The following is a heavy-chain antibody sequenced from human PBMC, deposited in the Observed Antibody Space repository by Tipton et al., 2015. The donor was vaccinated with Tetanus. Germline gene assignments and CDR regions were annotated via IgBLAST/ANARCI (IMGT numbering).Heavy chain of an antibody. J-gene: IGHJ6*02. V-gene: IGHV3-9*01. D-gene: IGHD3-3*02. CDR2: ISWNSGSI. CDR1: GFTFDDYA. CDR3: AKNMGGRHFWSMDV. Sequence: SLRLSCGASGFTFDDYAMHWVRQTPGKGLEWVSRISWNSGSIDYVDSVKGRFTISRDNAKNSLSLQMNSLRAEDTALYYCAKNMGGRHFWSMDVWGQGTTVTVSS.